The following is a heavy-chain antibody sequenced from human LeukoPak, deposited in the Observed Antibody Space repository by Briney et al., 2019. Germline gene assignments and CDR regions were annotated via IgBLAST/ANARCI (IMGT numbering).Heavy chain of an antibody. CDR3: AKAGPSGWGHYFDY. J-gene: IGHJ4*02. V-gene: IGHV3-30*18. CDR1: GFTFSSYG. D-gene: IGHD6-19*01. CDR2: ISYDGSNK. Sequence: PGGSLRLSCAASGFTFSSYGMHWVRQAPGKGLEWVAVISYDGSNKYYADSVKGRFTISRDNSKNTLYLQMNSLRAEDTAVCYCAKAGPSGWGHYFDYWGQGTLVTVSS.